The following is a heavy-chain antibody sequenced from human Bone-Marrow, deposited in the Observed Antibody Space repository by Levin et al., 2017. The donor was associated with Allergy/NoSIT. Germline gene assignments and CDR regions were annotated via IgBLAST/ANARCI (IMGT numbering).Heavy chain of an antibody. CDR1: GFTFSGYA. J-gene: IGHJ4*02. D-gene: IGHD1-26*01. Sequence: GGSLRLSCAASGFTFSGYAMNWVRQAPGKGLEWVSYICNGGSTIYYADSVKGRFTISRDNAKNSMSPQMNSLRAEDTAVYYCARPRSGSYYPYFDYWGQGGLVTVSS. CDR2: ICNGGSTI. CDR3: ARPRSGSYYPYFDY. V-gene: IGHV3-48*03.